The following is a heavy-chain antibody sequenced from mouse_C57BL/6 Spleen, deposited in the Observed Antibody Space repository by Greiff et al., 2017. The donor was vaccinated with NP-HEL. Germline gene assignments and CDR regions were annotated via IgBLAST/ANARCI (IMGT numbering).Heavy chain of an antibody. J-gene: IGHJ4*01. CDR1: GFSLTSYA. CDR3: ARGDDGYYVAMDY. V-gene: IGHV2-9-1*01. D-gene: IGHD2-3*01. Sequence: VMLVESGPGLVAPSQSLSITCTVSGFSLTSYAISWVRQPPGKGLEWLGVIWTGGGTNYNSALKSRLSISKDNSKSQVFLKMNSLQTDDTARYYCARGDDGYYVAMDYWGQGTSVTVSS. CDR2: IWTGGGT.